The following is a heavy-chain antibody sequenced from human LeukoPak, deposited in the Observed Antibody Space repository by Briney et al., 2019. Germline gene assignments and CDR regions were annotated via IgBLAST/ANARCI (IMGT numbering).Heavy chain of an antibody. CDR1: GYTFTGYY. CDR3: ARVGETGTTSVDY. Sequence: ASVKVSCKASGYTFTGYYMHWVRQAPGQGLEWMGRINPNSGGTHYAQKFQGRVTMTRDTSISTAYMELSRLRSDDTAVYYCARVGETGTTSVDYWGQGTLVTVSS. V-gene: IGHV1-2*06. D-gene: IGHD1-7*01. J-gene: IGHJ4*02. CDR2: INPNSGGT.